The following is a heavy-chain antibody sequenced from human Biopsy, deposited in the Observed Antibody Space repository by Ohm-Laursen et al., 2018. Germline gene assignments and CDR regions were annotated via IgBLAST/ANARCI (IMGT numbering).Heavy chain of an antibody. J-gene: IGHJ4*02. CDR2: IFNSANT. D-gene: IGHD5-12*01. CDR3: ARLGSGDYFPTFFDF. CDR1: GSSISSGGSY. V-gene: IGHV4-31*01. Sequence: TLSLTCAVSGSSISSGGSYWSWIRQRPGKGLEWIGYIFNSANTYYNPSLKNLITISGDTSKNQFSLKLNSVTAADTAVYYCARLGSGDYFPTFFDFWGQGALVTVSS.